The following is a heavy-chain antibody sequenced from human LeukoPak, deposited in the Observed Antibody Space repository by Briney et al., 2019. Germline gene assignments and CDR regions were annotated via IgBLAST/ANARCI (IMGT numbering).Heavy chain of an antibody. CDR2: INPNSGGT. V-gene: IGHV1-2*02. J-gene: IGHJ5*02. CDR3: ARGVVPAAIQSRDPTDWFDP. CDR1: GYTFTSYA. Sequence: GASVKVSCKASGYTFTSYAMHWVRQAPGQRLEWMGWINPNSGGTNYAQKFQGRVTMTRDTSISTAYMELSRLRSDDTAVYYCARGVVPAAIQSRDPTDWFDPWGQGTLVTVSS. D-gene: IGHD2-2*02.